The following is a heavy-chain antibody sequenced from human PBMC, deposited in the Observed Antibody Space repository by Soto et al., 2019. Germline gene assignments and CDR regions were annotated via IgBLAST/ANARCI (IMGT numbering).Heavy chain of an antibody. CDR1: GFTFSSYA. Sequence: GGSLRLSCAASGFTFSSYAMSWVRQAPGKGLEWVSAISGSGGSTYYADSVKGRFTISRDNSKNTLYLQMNSLRAEDTAVYYCAKVKGSQLVGVDYYYYGMDVWRQGTTVTVSS. CDR2: ISGSGGST. D-gene: IGHD6-6*01. CDR3: AKVKGSQLVGVDYYYYGMDV. J-gene: IGHJ6*02. V-gene: IGHV3-23*01.